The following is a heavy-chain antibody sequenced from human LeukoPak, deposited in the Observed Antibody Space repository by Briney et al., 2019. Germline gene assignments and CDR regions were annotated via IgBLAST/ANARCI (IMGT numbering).Heavy chain of an antibody. CDR1: GGSFSGYY. J-gene: IGHJ4*02. CDR2: INHSGST. V-gene: IGHV4-34*01. Sequence: SETLSLTCAVYGGSFSGYYWSWIRQPPGKGLEWIGEINHSGSTNYNPSLKSRVTISVDTSKNQFSLKLSSVTAADTAVYYCARGSFESLNVLDIVVVPAAMGHSGWYFDYWGQGTLVTVSS. D-gene: IGHD2-2*03. CDR3: ARGSFESLNVLDIVVVPAAMGHSGWYFDY.